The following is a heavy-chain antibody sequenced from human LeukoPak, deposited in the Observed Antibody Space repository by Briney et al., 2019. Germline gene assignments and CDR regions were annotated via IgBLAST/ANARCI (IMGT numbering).Heavy chain of an antibody. Sequence: EASVKVSCKASGGTFSSYAISWVQQAPGQGLEWMGGIIPIFGTANYAQKFQGRVTITADKSTSTAYMELSSLRSEDTAVYYCARALYSGYDPFDYWGQGTLVTVSS. V-gene: IGHV1-69*06. D-gene: IGHD5-12*01. CDR2: IIPIFGTA. J-gene: IGHJ4*02. CDR3: ARALYSGYDPFDY. CDR1: GGTFSSYA.